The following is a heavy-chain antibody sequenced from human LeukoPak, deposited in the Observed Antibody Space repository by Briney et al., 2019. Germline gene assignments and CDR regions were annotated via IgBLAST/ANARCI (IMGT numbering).Heavy chain of an antibody. CDR3: AKRDGYNGGDAFGI. CDR1: GFTFSSYG. CDR2: ISGSGGST. V-gene: IGHV3-23*01. J-gene: IGHJ3*02. Sequence: GGTLRLSCAASGFTFSSYGMSWVRQAPGKGLEWVSAISGSGGSTYYADSVKGRFTISRDNSKNTLCLQMNSLRAEDTAVYYCAKRDGYNGGDAFGIWGQGTMVTVSS. D-gene: IGHD5-24*01.